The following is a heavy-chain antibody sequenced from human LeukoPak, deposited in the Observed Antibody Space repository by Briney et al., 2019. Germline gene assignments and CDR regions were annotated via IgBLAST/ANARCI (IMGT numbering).Heavy chain of an antibody. J-gene: IGHJ4*02. CDR1: GFTFSSYG. V-gene: IGHV3-30*02. Sequence: GGSLRLSCAAFGFTFSSYGMHWVRQAPGKGLEWVAFIRYDGSNKYYADSVKGRFTISRDNSKNTLYLRMNSLRAEDTAVYYCAKALGSIAAAGVYFDYWGQGTLVTVSS. CDR2: IRYDGSNK. CDR3: AKALGSIAAAGVYFDY. D-gene: IGHD6-13*01.